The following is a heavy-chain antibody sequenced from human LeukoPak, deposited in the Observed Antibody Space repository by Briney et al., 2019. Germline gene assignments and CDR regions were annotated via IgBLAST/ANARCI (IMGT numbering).Heavy chain of an antibody. V-gene: IGHV1-69*13. CDR1: GGTFSSYA. CDR2: IIPIFGTA. J-gene: IGHJ5*02. CDR3: ARSTLGTRLVQYNWFDP. D-gene: IGHD6-19*01. Sequence: SVKVSCKASGGTFSSYAISWVRQAPGQGLEWVGGIIPIFGTANYAQKFQGRVTITADESTSTAYMELSSLRSEDTAVYYCARSTLGTRLVQYNWFDPWGQGTLVTVSS.